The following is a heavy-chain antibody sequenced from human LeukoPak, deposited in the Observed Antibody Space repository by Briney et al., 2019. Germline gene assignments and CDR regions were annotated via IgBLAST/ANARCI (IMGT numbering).Heavy chain of an antibody. CDR2: ISGSGGST. V-gene: IGHV3-23*01. D-gene: IGHD1-14*01. Sequence: GASLRLSCAASGFTFSSYAMSWVRQAPGKGLEWVSAISGSGGSTYYADSVKGRFTISRDNSKNTLYLQMNSLRAEDTAVYYCARNRYYYYGMDVWGKGTTVTVSS. CDR1: GFTFSSYA. J-gene: IGHJ6*04. CDR3: ARNRYYYYGMDV.